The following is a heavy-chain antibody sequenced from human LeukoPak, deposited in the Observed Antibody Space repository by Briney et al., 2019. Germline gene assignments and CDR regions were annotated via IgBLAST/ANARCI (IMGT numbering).Heavy chain of an antibody. CDR3: ARRDGDYVWGSYRYYFDY. J-gene: IGHJ4*02. Sequence: WATLSLTRSVYGGSFSVYYWRWIRLPPGRGRECIGEINLSGSTNSNTPLTSRVTISVDTPKKHFSLKLSAVSAAHTAVYYCARRDGDYVWGSYRYYFDYWGQRTLVTVSS. D-gene: IGHD3-16*02. V-gene: IGHV4-34*01. CDR2: INLSGST. CDR1: GGSFSVYY.